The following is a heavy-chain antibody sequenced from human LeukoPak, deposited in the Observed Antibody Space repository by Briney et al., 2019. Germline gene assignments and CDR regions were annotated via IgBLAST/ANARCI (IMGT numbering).Heavy chain of an antibody. Sequence: PGGSLRLSCAASGFTFSSYWMHWVRQAPGKGLVWVSRINSDGSSTSYADSVKGRFTISRDNAKNTLYLQMNSLRAEDTAVYYCARGWYYYDSSGYYYGWFDPWGQGTLVTVSS. CDR2: INSDGSST. CDR3: ARGWYYYDSSGYYYGWFDP. CDR1: GFTFSSYW. J-gene: IGHJ5*02. V-gene: IGHV3-74*01. D-gene: IGHD3-22*01.